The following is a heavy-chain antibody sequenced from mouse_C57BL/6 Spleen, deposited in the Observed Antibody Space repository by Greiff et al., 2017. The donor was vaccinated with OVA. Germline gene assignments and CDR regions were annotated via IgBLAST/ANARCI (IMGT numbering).Heavy chain of an antibody. CDR1: GYTFTSYW. D-gene: IGHD1-1*01. V-gene: IGHV1-50*01. CDR3: ATSRYYYGSNLYYFDY. Sequence: QVQLKQPGAELVKPGASVKLSCKASGYTFTSYWMQWVKQRPGQGLEWIGEIDPSDSYTNYNQKFKGKATLTVDTSSSTAYMQLSSLTSEDSAVYYCATSRYYYGSNLYYFDYWGQGTTLTVPS. CDR2: IDPSDSYT. J-gene: IGHJ2*01.